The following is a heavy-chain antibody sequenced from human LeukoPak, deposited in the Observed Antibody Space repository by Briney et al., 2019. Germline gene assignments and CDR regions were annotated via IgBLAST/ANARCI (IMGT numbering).Heavy chain of an antibody. CDR3: ARDIDRVFNWFDP. J-gene: IGHJ5*02. D-gene: IGHD6-13*01. Sequence: PGGSLRLSCAASGFTVSSNYMSWVRQAPGKGLEWVSVIYSGGSTYYADSVKGRFTISRDNSKNTLYLQMNSLRAEDTAVYYCARDIDRVFNWFDPWGQGTLVTVSS. V-gene: IGHV3-53*01. CDR2: IYSGGST. CDR1: GFTVSSNY.